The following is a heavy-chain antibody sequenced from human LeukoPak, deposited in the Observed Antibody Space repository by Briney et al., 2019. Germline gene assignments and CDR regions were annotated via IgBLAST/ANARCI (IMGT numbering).Heavy chain of an antibody. V-gene: IGHV3-48*03. CDR3: ARLGGGSYSGY. D-gene: IGHD1-26*01. Sequence: GGSLRLSCAASGFTFSSYEMNWVRQAPGNGLEWVSYISSSGTTIYYADSVKGRFTISRDNAKYSLYLQMNSLRAEDTAVYYCARLGGGSYSGYWGQGTLVTVSS. CDR2: ISSSGTTI. CDR1: GFTFSSYE. J-gene: IGHJ4*02.